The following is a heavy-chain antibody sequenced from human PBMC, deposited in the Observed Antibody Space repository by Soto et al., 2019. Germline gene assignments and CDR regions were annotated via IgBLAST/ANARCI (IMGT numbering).Heavy chain of an antibody. CDR3: AEAVLWFGELFGRPLDYYYYMDV. CDR2: ISGSGGST. J-gene: IGHJ6*03. CDR1: GFTFSSYA. V-gene: IGHV3-23*01. D-gene: IGHD3-10*01. Sequence: PGGSLRLSCAASGFTFSSYAMSWVRQAPGKGLEWVSAISGSGGSTYYADSVKGRFTISRDNSKNTLYLQMNSLRAEDTAVYYCAEAVLWFGELFGRPLDYYYYMDVWGKGTTVTVSS.